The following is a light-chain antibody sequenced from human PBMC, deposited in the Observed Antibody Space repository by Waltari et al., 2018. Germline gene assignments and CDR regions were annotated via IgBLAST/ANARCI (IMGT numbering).Light chain of an antibody. CDR3: QQSYSAPLA. Sequence: DTLMTQSPSSLSASVGDRVTIPFRASQAISTYVNWYQQTPGMAPKLLIFSSSTLHRGVSSRFSGSGSGTEFTLTISNLQPDDFATYYCQQSYSAPLAFGGGTKLDI. CDR2: SSS. V-gene: IGKV1-39*01. J-gene: IGKJ4*01. CDR1: QAISTY.